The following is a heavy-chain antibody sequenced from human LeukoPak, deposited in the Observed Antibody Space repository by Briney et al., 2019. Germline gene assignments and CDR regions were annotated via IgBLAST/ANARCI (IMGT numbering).Heavy chain of an antibody. CDR1: GGSFSGYY. V-gene: IGHV4-34*01. J-gene: IGHJ4*02. CDR3: ASGSYSTVGDY. Sequence: SETLSLTCAVYGGSFSGYYWSWIRQPPGKGLEWIGEFYHNGSANYNPSLTSRVTISLDKSNNQFSLWLSSVTAADTAVYYCASGSYSTVGDYWGQGTLVTVSS. CDR2: FYHNGSA. D-gene: IGHD1-26*01.